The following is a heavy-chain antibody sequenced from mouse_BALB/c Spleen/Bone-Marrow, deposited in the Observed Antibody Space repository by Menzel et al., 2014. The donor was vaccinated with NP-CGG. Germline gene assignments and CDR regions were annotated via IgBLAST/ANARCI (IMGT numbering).Heavy chain of an antibody. V-gene: IGHV1S137*01. D-gene: IGHD2-4*01. J-gene: IGHJ4*01. CDR1: GYTFTDYT. CDR3: ARVITTGYYGMDH. CDR2: ISTYYGDA. Sequence: QVQLQQPGAELVRPGVSVKISCKGSGYTFTDYTMHWVKQSHAKSLERIGVISTYYGDASYKQKFKGKAKMTVDKSSSTAYMELARLTCEDSAIYYCARVITTGYYGMDHGGQGTSVTVSS.